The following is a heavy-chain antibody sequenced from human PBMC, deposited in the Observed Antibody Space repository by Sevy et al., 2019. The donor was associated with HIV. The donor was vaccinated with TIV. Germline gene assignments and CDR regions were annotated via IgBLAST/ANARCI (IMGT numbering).Heavy chain of an antibody. CDR3: ARGGPNQHQLDYFDY. CDR2: SGST. J-gene: IGHJ4*02. Sequence: SETLSLTCTVSGVSISNYYWAWIRQPPGKGLECFGFSGSTNYNPSLKSRVTTSVDTSKNHVSLKLGSVTVADTAIYYCARGGPNQHQLDYFDYWGQGTLVTVSS. CDR1: GVSISNYY. D-gene: IGHD6-13*01. V-gene: IGHV4-59*01.